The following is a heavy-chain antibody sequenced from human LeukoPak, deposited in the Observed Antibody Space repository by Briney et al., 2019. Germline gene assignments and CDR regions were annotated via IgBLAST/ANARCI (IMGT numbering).Heavy chain of an antibody. J-gene: IGHJ4*02. CDR2: IYPADSDT. D-gene: IGHD3/OR15-3a*01. V-gene: IGHV5-51*01. CDR3: ARFWTGYSDY. CDR1: GFSFTSYW. Sequence: GESLKIFFKGSGFSFTSYWFGWVRQMPGKGLEWIGLIYPADSDTRYSPSFQGQVTISADRSISTAYLQWSSLKASDTAMYFCARFWTGYSDYWGQGTLVTVSS.